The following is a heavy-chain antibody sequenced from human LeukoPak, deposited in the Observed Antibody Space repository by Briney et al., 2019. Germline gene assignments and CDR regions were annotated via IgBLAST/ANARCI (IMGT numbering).Heavy chain of an antibody. J-gene: IGHJ4*02. CDR2: IIPIFGTA. Sequence: ASVKVSCKASGGTFSSYAISWVRQAPGQGLEWMGGIIPIFGTANYAQKFQGRVTTTTDESTSTAYMELSSLRSEDTAVYYCARQGNTAMATFDYWGQGTLVTVSS. CDR3: ARQGNTAMATFDY. D-gene: IGHD5-18*01. V-gene: IGHV1-69*05. CDR1: GGTFSSYA.